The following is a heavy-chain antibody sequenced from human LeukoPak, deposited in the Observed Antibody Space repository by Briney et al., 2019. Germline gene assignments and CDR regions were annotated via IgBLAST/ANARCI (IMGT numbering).Heavy chain of an antibody. Sequence: GGSLRLSCEASGFTFSNYGMHWVRQAPGKGLEWVAVIWYDGSNKYYADSVKGRFTTSRDNSKNTLYLQMNSLRADDTAIYYCAKDHAGSGRAFEYWGQGTLVTVSS. D-gene: IGHD3-10*01. CDR1: GFTFSNYG. CDR3: AKDHAGSGRAFEY. CDR2: IWYDGSNK. J-gene: IGHJ4*02. V-gene: IGHV3-30*02.